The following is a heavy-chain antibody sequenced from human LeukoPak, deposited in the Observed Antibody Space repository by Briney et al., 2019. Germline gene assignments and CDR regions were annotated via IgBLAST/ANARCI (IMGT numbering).Heavy chain of an antibody. J-gene: IGHJ3*02. V-gene: IGHV3-23*01. CDR1: GFNFGTHA. Sequence: GGSLRLSCAASGFNFGTHAMDWVRQAPGMGPEWVSAISTGGERTCYTDSVKGRFTITRDNSKNTLYLQKNSLRAEHTAVYYCARDGYCSSSSCPQGSAFDIWGQGAMVTVSS. CDR2: ISTGGERT. CDR3: ARDGYCSSSSCPQGSAFDI. D-gene: IGHD2-2*03.